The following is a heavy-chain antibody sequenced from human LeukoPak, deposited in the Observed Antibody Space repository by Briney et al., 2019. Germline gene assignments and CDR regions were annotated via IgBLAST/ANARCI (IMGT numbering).Heavy chain of an antibody. Sequence: PGGSLRLSCAASGFTFSSYAMSWVRQAPGKGLEWVSVISGSGGSTYYADSVKGRFTISRDNSKNTLYLQMNSLRAEDTAVYYCAISKSPYYYGMDVWGQGTTVTVSS. CDR2: ISGSGGST. V-gene: IGHV3-23*01. J-gene: IGHJ6*02. CDR1: GFTFSSYA. CDR3: AISKSPYYYGMDV.